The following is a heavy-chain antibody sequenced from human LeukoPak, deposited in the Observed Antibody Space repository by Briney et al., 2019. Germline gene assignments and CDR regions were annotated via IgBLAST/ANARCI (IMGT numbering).Heavy chain of an antibody. CDR3: ALRLEGIAVSDAFDI. CDR2: FDPEDGET. D-gene: IGHD6-19*01. J-gene: IGHJ3*02. CDR1: GYTLTELS. V-gene: IGHV1-24*01. Sequence: ASVKVSCKVSGYTLTELSMHWVRQAPGKGLELMGGFDPEDGETIYAQKFQGRVTMTEDTSTDTAYMELSSLRSEDTAVYYCALRLEGIAVSDAFDIWGQGTMVTVSS.